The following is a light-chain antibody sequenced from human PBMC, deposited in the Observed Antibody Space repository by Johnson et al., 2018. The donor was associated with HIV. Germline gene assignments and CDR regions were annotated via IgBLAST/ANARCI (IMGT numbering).Light chain of an antibody. Sequence: QSVLTQPPSVSAAPGQKVTVSCSGSSSNIGSNYVSWYQQLPGTAPKLLIYENNKRPSGIPDRFSGSKSGTSATLGITGLQTGDEAGYSCGTWDSSLSEGVFGTGTKVTVL. CDR3: GTWDSSLSEGV. V-gene: IGLV1-51*02. J-gene: IGLJ1*01. CDR2: ENN. CDR1: SSNIGSNY.